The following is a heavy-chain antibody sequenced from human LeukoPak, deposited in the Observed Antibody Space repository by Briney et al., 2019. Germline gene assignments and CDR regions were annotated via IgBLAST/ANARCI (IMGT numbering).Heavy chain of an antibody. CDR1: GGSISSNN. D-gene: IGHD2-2*03. CDR2: MYYSGST. CDR3: ACKYGYFRLGIDY. V-gene: IGHV4-59*01. J-gene: IGHJ4*02. Sequence: SETLSLTCTVSGGSISSNNWSWIRQPPGKGLERIGFMYYSGSTNYNPSLKGRVTISLDTSPNQFSLKLSSVTAADTAVYYCACKYGYFRLGIDYWGQGTLVTVSS.